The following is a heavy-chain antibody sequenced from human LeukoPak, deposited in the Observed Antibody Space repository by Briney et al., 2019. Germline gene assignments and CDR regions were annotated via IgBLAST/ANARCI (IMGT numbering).Heavy chain of an antibody. CDR3: ARAIVATNWFDP. CDR1: GGTFRNYA. D-gene: IGHD5-12*01. CDR2: IILLFGTT. J-gene: IGHJ5*02. V-gene: IGHV1-69*05. Sequence: SVKVSCKASGGTFRNYAISWVRQAPGQGLEWMGNIILLFGTTNYAQKFQDRVAMTTDESTNTAYMELSSLRSEDTAVYYCARAIVATNWFDPWGQGTLVTVSS.